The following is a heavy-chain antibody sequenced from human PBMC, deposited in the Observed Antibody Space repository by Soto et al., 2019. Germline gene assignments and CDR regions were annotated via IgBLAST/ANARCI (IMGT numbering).Heavy chain of an antibody. D-gene: IGHD5-12*01. V-gene: IGHV4-34*01. CDR2: INHSGST. Sequence: SETLSLTCAVYGGSFSGYYWSWIRQPPGKGLEWIGEINHSGSTNYNPSLKSRVTISVDTSKNQFSLKLSSVTAADTAVYYCARGARWLRQYYYGMDVWGQGTTVTVSS. J-gene: IGHJ6*02. CDR3: ARGARWLRQYYYGMDV. CDR1: GGSFSGYY.